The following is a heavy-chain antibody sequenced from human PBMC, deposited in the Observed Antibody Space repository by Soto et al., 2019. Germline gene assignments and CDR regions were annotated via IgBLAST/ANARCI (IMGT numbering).Heavy chain of an antibody. J-gene: IGHJ4*02. D-gene: IGHD1-26*01. Sequence: SGTLWHTGTGSCACIPCYYWRWIRQSPGEGLEWIGYMYYSGNANYNPSLRSRITIAVDASKNQFSLNLNSVTAADTAVYYCAREYPVHSAYFDYWGQGILVTVS. CDR1: CACIPCYY. CDR3: AREYPVHSAYFDY. CDR2: MYYSGNA. V-gene: IGHV4-59*01.